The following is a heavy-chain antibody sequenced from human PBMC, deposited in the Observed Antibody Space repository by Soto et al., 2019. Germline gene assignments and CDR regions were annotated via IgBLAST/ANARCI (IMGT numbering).Heavy chain of an antibody. CDR1: GYTFTSYC. V-gene: IGHV1-18*04. CDR2: ISAYNGNT. CDR3: ATYSSSSGNRALYYYYGMDV. D-gene: IGHD6-6*01. Sequence: ASVKVSCKASGYTFTSYCISWVRQAPGQGLEWMGWISAYNGNTNYAQKLQGRVTMTTDTSTSTAYMELRSLRSDDTAVYYCATYSSSSGNRALYYYYGMDVWGQGTTVTVSS. J-gene: IGHJ6*02.